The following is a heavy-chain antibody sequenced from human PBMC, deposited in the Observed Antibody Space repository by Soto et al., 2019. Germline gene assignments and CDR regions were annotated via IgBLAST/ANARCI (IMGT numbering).Heavy chain of an antibody. J-gene: IGHJ4*02. CDR1: GYTFTSYG. CDR2: ISAYKGKT. CDR3: ARGFEGVTAADY. D-gene: IGHD5-18*01. Sequence: ASVKVSCKASGYTFTSYGISWLRHATGQGLEWMGCISAYKGKTNYAEKLQGRVTMPTDTSTSTAYMELRSLRSDDTALYYWARGFEGVTAADYWGQGTVVTVSS. V-gene: IGHV1-18*01.